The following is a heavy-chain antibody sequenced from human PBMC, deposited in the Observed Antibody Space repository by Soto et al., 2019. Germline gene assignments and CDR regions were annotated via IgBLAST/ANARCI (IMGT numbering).Heavy chain of an antibody. CDR1: GFKFSDSA. CDR3: ARGGEMGPNDY. J-gene: IGHJ4*02. Sequence: EVQLVESGGGVVQPGGSLRLSCAASGFKFSDSAMHWVRQASGKGLEWIARIRSKANSYLIAYDESVRGRFIISRDDSKNTAYLQMNDLKTEDTATYYCARGGEMGPNDYWGQGTLVTVS. D-gene: IGHD1-26*01. V-gene: IGHV3-73*02. CDR2: IRSKANSYLI.